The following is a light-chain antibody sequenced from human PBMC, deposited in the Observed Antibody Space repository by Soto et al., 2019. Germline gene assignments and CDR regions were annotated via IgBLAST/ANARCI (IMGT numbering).Light chain of an antibody. Sequence: QSVLTQPPSASGTPGRRVSISCSGNSSNIGSNTVNWYQQLPGTAPKLLIYSYNQRPSGVPDRFSGSKSGTSASLAISGLQSEDEADYYCAAWDDSLKGPVFGGGTQLTVL. V-gene: IGLV1-44*01. CDR1: SSNIGSNT. CDR3: AAWDDSLKGPV. J-gene: IGLJ2*01. CDR2: SYN.